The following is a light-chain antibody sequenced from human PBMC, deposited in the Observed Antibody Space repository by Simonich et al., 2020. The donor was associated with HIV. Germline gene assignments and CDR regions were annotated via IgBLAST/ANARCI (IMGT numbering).Light chain of an antibody. V-gene: IGKV3-15*01. Sequence: EIVLTQSPGTLSLSPGERATLSCRASQSVSSSYLAWYQQKPGLAPRLLIYGASTRATGIPARFSGSGSGTDFTLTISYMQSEDFAVYYCQQYNNWPHYTFGQGTKLEIK. CDR1: QSVSSSY. J-gene: IGKJ2*01. CDR2: GAS. CDR3: QQYNNWPHYT.